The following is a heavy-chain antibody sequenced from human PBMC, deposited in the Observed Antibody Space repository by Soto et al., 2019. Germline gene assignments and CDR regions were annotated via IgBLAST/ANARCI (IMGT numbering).Heavy chain of an antibody. Sequence: QVQLQQWGAGLLKPSETLSLTCAVYGGSFSGYYWSWIRQPPGKGLEWIGEINHSGSTNYNPSLKSRVTISVDTSKNQFSLNLSSVTAADTAVYYCARESKTYYYGSGKTNWFDPWGQGTLVTVSS. J-gene: IGHJ5*02. CDR3: ARESKTYYYGSGKTNWFDP. D-gene: IGHD3-10*01. CDR2: INHSGST. V-gene: IGHV4-34*01. CDR1: GGSFSGYY.